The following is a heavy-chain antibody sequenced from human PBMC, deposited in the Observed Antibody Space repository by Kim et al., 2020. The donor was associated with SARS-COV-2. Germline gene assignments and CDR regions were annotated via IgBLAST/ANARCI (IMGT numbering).Heavy chain of an antibody. CDR1: GGSIRNYY. V-gene: IGHV4-59*08. CDR2: IYYSGST. CDR3: ASQEFSNYNWFDP. J-gene: IGHJ5*02. D-gene: IGHD4-4*01. Sequence: SETLSLTCTVSGGSIRNYYWSWIRQPPGKGLEWIGYIYYSGSTNYNPSLKSRVTISVDTSKNQFSLKLSSVTAADTAVYYCASQEFSNYNWFDPWGQGTLVTVSS.